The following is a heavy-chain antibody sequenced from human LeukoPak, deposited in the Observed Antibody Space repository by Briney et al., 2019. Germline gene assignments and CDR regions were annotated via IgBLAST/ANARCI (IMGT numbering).Heavy chain of an antibody. V-gene: IGHV4-61*02. D-gene: IGHD2-2*01. CDR2: IYTSGST. CDR3: ARGGVSSRRYKFDY. Sequence: SQTLSLTCTVSGGSISSGSYYWSWIRQPAGKGLEWIGRIYTSGSTNYNPSLKSRVTISVDTSKNQFSLKLSSVTAADTAVYYCARGGVSSRRYKFDYWGQGTLVTVSS. J-gene: IGHJ4*02. CDR1: GGSISSGSYY.